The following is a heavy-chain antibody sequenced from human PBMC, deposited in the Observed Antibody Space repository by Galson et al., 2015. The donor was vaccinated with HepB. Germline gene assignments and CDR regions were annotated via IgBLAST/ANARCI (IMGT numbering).Heavy chain of an antibody. V-gene: IGHV3-48*02. D-gene: IGHD5-12*01. Sequence: SLRLSCAASGFTFSYYNMDWVRQAPGKGLEWAPYISSSSSTIYYAESVKGRFTISRDNANNSLYLQMNSLRDEDTAVYYCARDNMVAGAVDIWGQGTMVTVSS. CDR1: GFTFSYYN. CDR2: ISSSSSTI. J-gene: IGHJ3*02. CDR3: ARDNMVAGAVDI.